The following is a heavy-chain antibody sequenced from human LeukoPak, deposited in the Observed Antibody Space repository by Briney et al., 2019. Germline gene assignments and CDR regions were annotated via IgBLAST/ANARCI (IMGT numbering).Heavy chain of an antibody. J-gene: IGHJ4*02. CDR2: ISAYNGNT. CDR3: ARDGPYYYDSSGYYRFDY. CDR1: GYTFTSYG. Sequence: GASVKVSCKASGYTFTSYGISWVRQAPGQGLEWMGWISAYNGNTNYAQKLQGRVTMTTDTSTSTAYMELRSLRSDDKAVYYCARDGPYYYDSSGYYRFDYWGQGTLVTVSS. D-gene: IGHD3-22*01. V-gene: IGHV1-18*01.